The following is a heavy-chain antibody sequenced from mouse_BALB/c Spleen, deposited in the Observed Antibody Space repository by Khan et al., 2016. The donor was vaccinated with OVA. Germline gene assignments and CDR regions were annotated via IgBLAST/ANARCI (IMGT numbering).Heavy chain of an antibody. CDR3: ARRELYGVIDY. CDR2: INPSTGYP. J-gene: IGHJ3*01. CDR1: GYTFTTYC. Sequence: QVQLQQSGAELAKPGASVKMSCTASGYTFTTYCIHWIKQRPGQGLEWIGYINPSTGYPEYNKNFKDKATFTADESSSTAYMQLNSLTSADTAVYYCARRELYGVIDYWGQGTLVTVSA. D-gene: IGHD1-1*02. V-gene: IGHV1-7*01.